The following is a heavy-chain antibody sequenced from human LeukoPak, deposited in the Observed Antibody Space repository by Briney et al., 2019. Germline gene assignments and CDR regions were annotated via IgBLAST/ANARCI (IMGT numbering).Heavy chain of an antibody. CDR1: GGSISSGSHY. V-gene: IGHV4-61*02. D-gene: IGHD6-19*01. Sequence: SETLSLTCTVSGGSISSGSHYWSWIRQPAGKGLEWIGRIYTSGSTNYNPSLKGRVTISVDTSKNQFSLKLSSVTAADTAVYYCARAEGLVAFDYWGQGTLVTVSS. J-gene: IGHJ4*02. CDR3: ARAEGLVAFDY. CDR2: IYTSGST.